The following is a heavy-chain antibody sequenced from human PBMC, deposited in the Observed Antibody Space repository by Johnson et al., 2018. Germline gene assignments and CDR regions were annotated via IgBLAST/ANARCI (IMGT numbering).Heavy chain of an antibody. CDR3: AKDWEVAAVDTGGYFHH. CDR2: IWYDGSNN. V-gene: IGHV3-33*06. D-gene: IGHD6-13*01. J-gene: IGHJ1*01. CDR1: GFTFSSYG. Sequence: QVQLVESGGGVVQPGRSLRLSCAASGFTFSSYGMHWVRQAPGKGLEWVAVIWYDGSNNYYADSVKGRFTISRDNSKNTLYLQMNSLRAEDTAVYYCAKDWEVAAVDTGGYFHHWGQGTLVTVSS.